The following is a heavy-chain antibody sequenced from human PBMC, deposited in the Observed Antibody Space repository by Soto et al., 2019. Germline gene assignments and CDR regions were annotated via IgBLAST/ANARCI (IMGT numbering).Heavy chain of an antibody. CDR3: ARESGAGYIDY. CDR2: IWYDGSNK. CDR1: GFTFSSYG. Sequence: GGSLRLSCAASGFTFSSYGMHWVRQAPGKGLEWVAVIWYDGSNKYYADSVKGRFTISRDNSKNTLYLQMNSLRAEDTAVYYCARESGAGYIDYWGQGTLVTVSS. D-gene: IGHD6-13*01. V-gene: IGHV3-33*01. J-gene: IGHJ4*02.